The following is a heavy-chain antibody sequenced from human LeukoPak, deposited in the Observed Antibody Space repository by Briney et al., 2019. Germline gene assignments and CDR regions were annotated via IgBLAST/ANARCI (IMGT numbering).Heavy chain of an antibody. CDR1: GDSVTTYY. Sequence: SETLSLTCTVSGDSVTTYYWSWIRQPPGKGLEWLGYIYYSGSATYNPSLKSRVTISVDTSKNQFSLKLSSVTAADTAVYYCARVGGIVGATDYFDYWGQGTLVTVSS. V-gene: IGHV4-59*02. J-gene: IGHJ4*02. D-gene: IGHD1-26*01. CDR3: ARVGGIVGATDYFDY. CDR2: IYYSGSA.